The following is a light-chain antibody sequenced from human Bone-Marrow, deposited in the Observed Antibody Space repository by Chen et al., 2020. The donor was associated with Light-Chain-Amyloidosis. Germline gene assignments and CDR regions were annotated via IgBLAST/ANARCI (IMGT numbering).Light chain of an antibody. CDR2: EVT. CDR3: GSYTITNPLV. J-gene: IGLJ1*01. V-gene: IGLV2-14*01. Sequence: QSARTQPASVSGSPGQSITISCTGTSSDVGGDNHVSWYQQHPDKAPKLMFYEVTNRPSWVTDRFSASKSDNTASLPLSGLQAEDGAYYFCGSYTITNPLVFGSATRVTLL. CDR1: SSDVGGDNH.